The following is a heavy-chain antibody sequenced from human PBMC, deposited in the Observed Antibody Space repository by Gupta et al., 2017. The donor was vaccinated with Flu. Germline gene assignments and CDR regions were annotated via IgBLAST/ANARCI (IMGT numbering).Heavy chain of an antibody. V-gene: IGHV4-61*02. J-gene: IGHJ6*02. CDR1: VCSITTGGYY. CDR2: LYISGSI. Sequence: VHLQQSGPVLVMPSQTLSLTCSLSVCSITTGGYYWSWIRQYAGKGLECIGRLYISGSIDYNPSLKSRLTISIDTARNQCSLRLNSVTAADTAMYYCERGRYSSNWYNGMDGWGQGTRVTVSS. CDR3: ERGRYSSNWYNGMDG. D-gene: IGHD6-13*01.